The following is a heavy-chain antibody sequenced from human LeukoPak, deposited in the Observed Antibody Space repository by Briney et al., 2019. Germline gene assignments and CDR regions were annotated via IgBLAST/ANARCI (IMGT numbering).Heavy chain of an antibody. D-gene: IGHD6-13*01. CDR1: GFTFSSYS. J-gene: IGHJ3*02. Sequence: GGSLRLSCAASGFTFSSYSMNWVRQAPGKGLEWVSYIISSSSTIYYADSVKGRFTISRDNAKNSLYLQMNSLRAEDTAVYYCARDPLGYSSSYDAFDIWGQGTMVTVSS. CDR3: ARDPLGYSSSYDAFDI. V-gene: IGHV3-48*01. CDR2: IISSSSTI.